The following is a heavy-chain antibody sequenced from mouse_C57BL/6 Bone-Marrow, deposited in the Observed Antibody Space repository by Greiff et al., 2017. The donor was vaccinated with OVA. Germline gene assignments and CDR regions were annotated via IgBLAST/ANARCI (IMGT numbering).Heavy chain of an antibody. V-gene: IGHV1-59*01. CDR1: GYTFTSYW. Sequence: QVQLQQSGAELVRPGTSVKLSCKASGYTFTSYWMHWVKQRPGQGLEWIGVIDPSDSYTNYNQKFKGKATLTVDTSSSTAYMQLSSLTSEDSAVYYCARTPMDYWGQGTSVTVSS. CDR2: IDPSDSYT. CDR3: ARTPMDY. J-gene: IGHJ4*01.